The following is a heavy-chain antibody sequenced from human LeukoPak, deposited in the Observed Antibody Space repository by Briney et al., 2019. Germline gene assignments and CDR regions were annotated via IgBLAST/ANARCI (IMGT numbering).Heavy chain of an antibody. V-gene: IGHV3-23*01. CDR3: AKALNDIQPNWFDP. CDR1: GFTFGDYA. D-gene: IGHD3-9*01. J-gene: IGHJ5*02. Sequence: PGGSLRLSCTASGFTFGDYAMSWVRQAPGKGLEWVSAISGSGGSTYYADSVKGRFTISRDNSKNTLYLQMNSLRAEDTAVYYCAKALNDIQPNWFDPWGQGTLVTVSS. CDR2: ISGSGGST.